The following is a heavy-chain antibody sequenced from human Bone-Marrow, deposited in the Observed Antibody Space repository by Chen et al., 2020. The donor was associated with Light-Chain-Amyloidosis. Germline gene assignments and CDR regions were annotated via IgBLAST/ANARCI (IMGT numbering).Heavy chain of an antibody. D-gene: IGHD5-12*01. CDR3: ARRRDGYNFDY. V-gene: IGHV5-51*01. J-gene: IGHJ4*02. CDR2: IYPDESDA. CDR1: GYTFPNYG. Sequence: EVQLEQSGPEVKKPGESLKVSCKSSGYTFPNYGIGWVRQMPGKGLERMWVIYPDESDARYSPSFEGQVTISADKSITTAYLQWRSLKASDTAMYYCARRRDGYNFDYWGQGTLVTVSS.